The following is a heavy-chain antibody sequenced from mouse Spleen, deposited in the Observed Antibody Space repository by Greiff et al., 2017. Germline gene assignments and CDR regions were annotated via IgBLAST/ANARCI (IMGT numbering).Heavy chain of an antibody. CDR3: TTPYYSYSSFAY. D-gene: IGHD2-12*01. CDR1: GFNIKDDY. CDR2: IDPENGDT. J-gene: IGHJ3*01. V-gene: IGHV14-4*01. Sequence: EVQLQQSGAELVRPGASVKLSCTASGFNIKDDYMHWVKQRPEQGLEWIGWIDPENGDTEYASKFQGKATITADTSSNTAYLQLSSLTSEDTAVYYCTTPYYSYSSFAYWGQGTLVTVSA.